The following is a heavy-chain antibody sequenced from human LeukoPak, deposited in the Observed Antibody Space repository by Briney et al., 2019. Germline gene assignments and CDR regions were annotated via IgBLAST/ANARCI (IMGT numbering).Heavy chain of an antibody. CDR3: VRDQQLWLKEFDP. CDR1: GYTFTSYG. J-gene: IGHJ5*02. D-gene: IGHD5-18*01. CDR2: ISAYNGNT. Sequence: ASVTVSCTASGYTFTSYGISWVRQAPGQGLEWMGWISAYNGNTNYAQKLQGRVTMTTDTSTSTAYMELRSLRSDDTAVYYCVRDQQLWLKEFDPWGQGTLVTVSS. V-gene: IGHV1-18*01.